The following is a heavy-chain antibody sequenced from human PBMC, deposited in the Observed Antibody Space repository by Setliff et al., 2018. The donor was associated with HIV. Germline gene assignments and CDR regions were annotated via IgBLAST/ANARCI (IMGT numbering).Heavy chain of an antibody. CDR3: TRDYSYGIDY. CDR1: GVTLKNDW. CDR2: IRSKPYGGTT. Sequence: GGSLRLSCAASGVTLKNDWMSWVRQAPGKGLEWVGFIRSKPYGGTTEYAASVKGRFSISRGNSKIIAYLQMNSLKTEDTAVYYCTRDYSYGIDYWGQGTLVTVSS. D-gene: IGHD5-18*01. V-gene: IGHV3-49*02. J-gene: IGHJ4*02.